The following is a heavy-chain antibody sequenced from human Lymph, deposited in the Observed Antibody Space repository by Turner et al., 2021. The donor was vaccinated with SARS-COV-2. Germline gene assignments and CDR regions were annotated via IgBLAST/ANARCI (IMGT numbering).Heavy chain of an antibody. CDR2: IYYRGST. CDR1: GGSMNSNY. Sequence: QVQLQESGPRLVKPLETLSLTCTVSGGSMNSNYWSWIRQPPGKRLELIGYIYYRGSTNYNPSRKSRVTISVDTSKIQFSLKLTSVTAADLAIYDCARETVNNWVDPWGQGILVTVSS. V-gene: IGHV4-59*01. CDR3: ARETVNNWVDP. J-gene: IGHJ5*02. D-gene: IGHD2-21*02.